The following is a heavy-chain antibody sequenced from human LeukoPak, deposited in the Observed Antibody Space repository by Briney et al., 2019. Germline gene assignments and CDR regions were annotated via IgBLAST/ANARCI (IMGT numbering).Heavy chain of an antibody. CDR2: INHSGST. D-gene: IGHD2-15*01. CDR1: GGSFNGYY. V-gene: IGHV4-34*01. CDR3: SVVAAKNWFDP. Sequence: SETLSLTCAVYGGSFNGYYWSWIRQPPGKGLEWIGEINHSGSTNYNPSLKSRVTISVDTSKNQFSLKLSSVTAADTAVYYCSVVAAKNWFDPWGQGTLVTVSS. J-gene: IGHJ5*02.